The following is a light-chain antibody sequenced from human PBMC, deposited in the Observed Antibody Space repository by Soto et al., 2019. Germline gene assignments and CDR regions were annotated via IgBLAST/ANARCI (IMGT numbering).Light chain of an antibody. J-gene: IGLJ2*01. V-gene: IGLV2-14*01. CDR2: EVT. Sequence: QSALTQPASVSGSPGQSITISCTGTSGDIGSYNRVSWYQQHPGKAPKLIIYEVTDRPSGVSNRFSGSKSGNTASLTISGLQAEDEAEYYCQAWDSSTVVFGGGTKLTVL. CDR3: QAWDSSTVV. CDR1: SGDIGSYNR.